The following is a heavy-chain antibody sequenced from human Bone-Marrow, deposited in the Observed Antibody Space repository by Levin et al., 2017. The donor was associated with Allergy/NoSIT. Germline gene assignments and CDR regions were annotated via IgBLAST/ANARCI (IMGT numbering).Heavy chain of an antibody. CDR2: VSHSGST. J-gene: IGHJ6*02. Sequence: SETLSLTCFVSGYSISSGYYWGWIRQPPGKGLEWIGSVSHSGSTYFYPSLKSRVAISIDTSKNQFSLKLTSVTAADTAKYFCARSITYGGGGYGLDVWGQGTTVTVS. CDR1: GYSISSGYY. V-gene: IGHV4-38-2*01. D-gene: IGHD2-21*01. CDR3: ARSITYGGGGYGLDV.